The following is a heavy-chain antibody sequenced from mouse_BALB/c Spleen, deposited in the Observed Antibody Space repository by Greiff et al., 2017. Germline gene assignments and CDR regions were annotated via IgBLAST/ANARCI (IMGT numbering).Heavy chain of an antibody. CDR2: ISYSGST. CDR3: ARGWLRGAMDY. J-gene: IGHJ4*01. CDR1: GYSITSDYA. V-gene: IGHV3-2*02. D-gene: IGHD2-2*01. Sequence: EVMLVESGPGLVKPSQSLSLTCTVTGYSITSDYAWNWIRQFPGNKLEWMGYISYSGSTSYNPSLKSRISITRDTSKNQFFLQLNSVTTEDTATYYCARGWLRGAMDYWGQGTSVTVSS.